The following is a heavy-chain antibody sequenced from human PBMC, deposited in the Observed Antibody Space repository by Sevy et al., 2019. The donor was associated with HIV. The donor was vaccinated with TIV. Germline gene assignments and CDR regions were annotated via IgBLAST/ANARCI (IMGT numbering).Heavy chain of an antibody. CDR2: ISEDGSDK. CDR3: ANSQGKYDGSSWLYYHYVMDV. Sequence: GGSLRLSCAASGFTFRRYGMHWARQAPGKGLEWLALISEDGSDKEYADSVKGRLTISRDNSKDTLYLQMNGLRLEDTAVYFCANSQGKYDGSSWLYYHYVMDVWGQGTTVTVSS. J-gene: IGHJ6*02. D-gene: IGHD6-13*01. V-gene: IGHV3-30*18. CDR1: GFTFRRYG.